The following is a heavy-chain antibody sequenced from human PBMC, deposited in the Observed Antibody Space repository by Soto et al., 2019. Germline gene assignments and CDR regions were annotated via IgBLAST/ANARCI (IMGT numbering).Heavy chain of an antibody. CDR3: ARVPLSVGGSDVFDY. V-gene: IGHV1-69*12. CDR2: IIPIFGTA. J-gene: IGHJ4*02. D-gene: IGHD1-26*01. CDR1: GGTFSSYA. Sequence: QVQLVQSGAEVKKPGSSVKVSCKASGGTFSSYAISWVRQAPGQGLEWMGGIIPIFGTANYAQKFQGRVTITAADSTSTASMELCSLRSEDTAVYYCARVPLSVGGSDVFDYWGQGTLVTVS.